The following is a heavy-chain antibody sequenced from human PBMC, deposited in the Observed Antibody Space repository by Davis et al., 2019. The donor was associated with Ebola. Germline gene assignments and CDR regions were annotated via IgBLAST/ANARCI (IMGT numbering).Heavy chain of an antibody. CDR1: GSTFTSYG. CDR2: INAGNGNT. V-gene: IGHV1-3*01. J-gene: IGHJ4*02. CDR3: VGERPGTGIYDY. Sequence: ASVKVSCKASGSTFTSYGIHWVRQAPGQGLEWMGWINAGNGNTQYAQKFQGRVTITRDISANTAYVEVSSLRSEDTAVFYCVGERPGTGIYDYWGQGTLVTVSS. D-gene: IGHD7-27*01.